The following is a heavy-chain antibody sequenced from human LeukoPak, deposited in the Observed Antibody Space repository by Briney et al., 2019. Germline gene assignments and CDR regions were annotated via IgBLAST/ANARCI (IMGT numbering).Heavy chain of an antibody. Sequence: GGSLRLSCAASGFAFSSYSMNWVRQAPGKGLEWVSFIYSDNTHYSDSVKGRFTISRDNSKNTLYLQMNSLRAEDTAVYYCARRAGAYSHPYDYWGQGTLVTVSS. V-gene: IGHV3-53*01. D-gene: IGHD4/OR15-4a*01. CDR1: GFAFSSYS. CDR3: ARRAGAYSHPYDY. CDR2: IYSDNT. J-gene: IGHJ4*02.